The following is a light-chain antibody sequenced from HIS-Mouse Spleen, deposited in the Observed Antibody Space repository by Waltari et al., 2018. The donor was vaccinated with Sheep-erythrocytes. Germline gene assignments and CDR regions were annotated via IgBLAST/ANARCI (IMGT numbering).Light chain of an antibody. J-gene: IGLJ3*02. Sequence: QSSLTQPPSASVSPGQSVTISCTGTSSDVGGYNYVSWYQQHPGKAPKLMIYEVSKRPSGVPDRFSGSKSGNTASLTVSGLQAEDEADYYCSSYAGSNNWVFGGGTKLTFL. CDR1: SSDVGGYNY. CDR3: SSYAGSNNWV. V-gene: IGLV2-8*01. CDR2: EVS.